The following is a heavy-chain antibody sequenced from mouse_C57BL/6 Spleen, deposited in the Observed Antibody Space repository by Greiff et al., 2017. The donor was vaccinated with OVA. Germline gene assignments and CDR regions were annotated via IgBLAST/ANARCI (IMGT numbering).Heavy chain of an antibody. J-gene: IGHJ1*03. CDR3: AREDYYGSKTYFDV. V-gene: IGHV1-82*01. Sequence: QVQLQQSGPELVKPGASVKISCKASGYAFSSSWMNWVKQRPGKGLEWIGRIYPGDGDTNYNGKFKGKATLTADKSSCTAYMQLSSLTSEDSAVYFCAREDYYGSKTYFDVWGTGTTVTVSS. D-gene: IGHD1-1*01. CDR1: GYAFSSSW. CDR2: IYPGDGDT.